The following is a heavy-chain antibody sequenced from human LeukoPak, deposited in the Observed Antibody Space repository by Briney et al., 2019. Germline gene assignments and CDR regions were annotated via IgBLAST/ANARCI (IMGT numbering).Heavy chain of an antibody. J-gene: IGHJ4*02. Sequence: GGSLRLSWAASGFTFSSYAMSWVRQAPGKELEWVSAISGSGGSTYYADSVKGRFTISRDNSKNTLDLQMNSLRAEDTAVYYCAKGVTGVAGRHYFDYWGQGTLVAVSS. CDR1: GFTFSSYA. CDR3: AKGVTGVAGRHYFDY. CDR2: ISGSGGST. V-gene: IGHV3-23*01. D-gene: IGHD6-19*01.